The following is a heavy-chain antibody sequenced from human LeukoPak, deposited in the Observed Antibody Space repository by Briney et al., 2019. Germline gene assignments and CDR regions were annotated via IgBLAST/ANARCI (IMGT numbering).Heavy chain of an antibody. Sequence: ASVKVSCKSSGYTFTGYYMHWVRQAPGQGLEWMGWINPNSGVTYYAQKFQGRVSMTRDTSISTAYMEVSRLRSDDSALYYCARLSTPNLYYFDYWGQGTLVTVSS. J-gene: IGHJ4*02. CDR1: GYTFTGYY. V-gene: IGHV1-2*02. D-gene: IGHD3-16*02. CDR3: ARLSTPNLYYFDY. CDR2: INPNSGVT.